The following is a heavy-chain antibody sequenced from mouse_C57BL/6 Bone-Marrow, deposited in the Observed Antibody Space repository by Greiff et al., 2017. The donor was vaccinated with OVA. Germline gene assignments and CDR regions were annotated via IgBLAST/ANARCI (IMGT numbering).Heavy chain of an antibody. V-gene: IGHV5-6*01. Sequence: EVKVVESGGDLVKPGGSLKLSCAASGFTFSSYGMSWVRQTPDKRLEWVATISSGGSYTYYPDSVKGRFPISRDNAKNTLYRQMRSLKSEDTAMYYCARHPDYDGSSYDPYYYAMDYWGQGTSVTVSS. J-gene: IGHJ4*01. D-gene: IGHD1-1*01. CDR3: ARHPDYDGSSYDPYYYAMDY. CDR2: ISSGGSYT. CDR1: GFTFSSYG.